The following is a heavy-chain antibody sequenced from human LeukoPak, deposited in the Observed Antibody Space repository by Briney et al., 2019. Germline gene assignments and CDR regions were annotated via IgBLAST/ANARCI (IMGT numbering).Heavy chain of an antibody. CDR3: ARNALYVSNPVYTWFDP. V-gene: IGHV4-61*02. D-gene: IGHD2-15*01. J-gene: IGHJ5*02. CDR1: GGSISSGSYY. Sequence: SETLSLTCTVSGGSISSGSYYWSWIRQPAGQGLEYIGRIYANGNTNYNPSLKSRVTMSIDTSKNQFSLQLSSVTAADTAVYYCARNALYVSNPVYTWFDPWGQGTLVTVSS. CDR2: IYANGNT.